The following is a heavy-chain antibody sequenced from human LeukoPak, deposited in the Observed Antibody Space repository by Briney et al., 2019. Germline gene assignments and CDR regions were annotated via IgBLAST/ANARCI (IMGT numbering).Heavy chain of an antibody. Sequence: SETLSLTCTVSDDSISSNDYYWGWIRQPPGKGLEWIGSISYSGSTYYKPSLKSRVTISVDTSKNQFSLKLSSVTAADTAVYYCARVRSSSSGIDPWGQGTLVTVSS. V-gene: IGHV4-39*07. D-gene: IGHD6-6*01. CDR1: DDSISSNDYY. CDR2: ISYSGST. J-gene: IGHJ5*02. CDR3: ARVRSSSSGIDP.